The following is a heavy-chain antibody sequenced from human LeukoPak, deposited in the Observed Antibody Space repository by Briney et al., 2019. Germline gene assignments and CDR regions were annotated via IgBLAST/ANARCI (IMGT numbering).Heavy chain of an antibody. CDR2: INSDGSST. CDR1: GFTFSSYW. D-gene: IGHD2-15*01. V-gene: IGHV3-74*01. Sequence: GGSLRLSCAASGFTFSSYWMHWVRQAPGKGLVWVSRINSDGSSTSYADSVKGRFTISGDNAKNTLYLQMNSLRAEDTAVYYCARDPRILGLAYNWFDPWGQGTLVTVSS. CDR3: ARDPRILGLAYNWFDP. J-gene: IGHJ5*02.